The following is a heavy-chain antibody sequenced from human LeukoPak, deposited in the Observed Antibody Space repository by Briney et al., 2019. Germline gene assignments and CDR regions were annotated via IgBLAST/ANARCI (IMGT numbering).Heavy chain of an antibody. Sequence: ASVKVSCKASGYTFTAQYMHWVRQAPGQGLEWMGRINPSSGGTNYVQKFQGRVTTTRDTSIATAYMELTSLRSDDTAVYYCASGTTERIDYWGQGTPVTVSS. CDR3: ASGTTERIDY. D-gene: IGHD1-1*01. CDR1: GYTFTAQY. J-gene: IGHJ4*02. CDR2: INPSSGGT. V-gene: IGHV1-2*06.